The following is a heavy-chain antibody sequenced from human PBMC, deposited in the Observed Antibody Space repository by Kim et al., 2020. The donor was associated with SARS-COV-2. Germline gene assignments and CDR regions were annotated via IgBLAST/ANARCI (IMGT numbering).Heavy chain of an antibody. Sequence: SETLSLTCTVSGGSISSGGYYWSWIRQHPGKGLEWIGYIYYSGSTYYNPSLKSRVTISVDTSKNQFSLKLSSVTAADTAVYYCARAPGGGGVESYYYYGMDVWGQGTTVTVSS. CDR1: GGSISSGGYY. CDR2: IYYSGST. J-gene: IGHJ6*02. V-gene: IGHV4-31*03. D-gene: IGHD3-16*01. CDR3: ARAPGGGGVESYYYYGMDV.